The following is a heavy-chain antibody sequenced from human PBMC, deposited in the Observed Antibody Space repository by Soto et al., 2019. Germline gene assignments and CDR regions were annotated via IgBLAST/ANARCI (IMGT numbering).Heavy chain of an antibody. J-gene: IGHJ4*02. D-gene: IGHD3-9*01. V-gene: IGHV4-34*01. CDR3: ARRATGNLDF. CDR1: GGSFSGYY. CDR2: INHSGST. Sequence: PSETLSLTCAVYGGSFSGYYWSWIRQPPGKGLEWIGEINHSGSTNYNPSLKSRVTISVDTSKNQFSLKLNSVTAADTAVYYCARRATGNLDFWGQGTLVTVSS.